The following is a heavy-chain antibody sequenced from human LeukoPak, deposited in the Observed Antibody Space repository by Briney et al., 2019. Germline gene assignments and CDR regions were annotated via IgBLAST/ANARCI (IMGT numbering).Heavy chain of an antibody. Sequence: AGKSLRLSCAASGFTFDSFGLHWVRQAPGKGLEWVAVISYDGRHKYYGDSVKGRFTISRDNSKNTLFLQMSSLRVEDTAVYYCAKDSARYFDWRSFTDLGLDYWGQGIVVTVSS. D-gene: IGHD3-9*01. V-gene: IGHV3-30*18. CDR1: GFTFDSFG. CDR3: AKDSARYFDWRSFTDLGLDY. J-gene: IGHJ4*02. CDR2: ISYDGRHK.